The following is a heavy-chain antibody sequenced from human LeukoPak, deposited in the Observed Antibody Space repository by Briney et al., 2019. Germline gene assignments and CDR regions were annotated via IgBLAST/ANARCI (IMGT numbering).Heavy chain of an antibody. J-gene: IGHJ4*02. D-gene: IGHD6-19*01. CDR1: GFTFSSYA. CDR3: GRGAVAEIPPDY. V-gene: IGHV3-64D*06. CDR2: ISSNGGST. Sequence: PGGSLRLSCSASGFTFSSYAMHWVRQAPGKGLEYVSAISSNGGSTYYADSVEGRFTISRDNSKNTLYLQMSSLRAEDTAVYYCGRGAVAEIPPDYWGQGTLVTVSS.